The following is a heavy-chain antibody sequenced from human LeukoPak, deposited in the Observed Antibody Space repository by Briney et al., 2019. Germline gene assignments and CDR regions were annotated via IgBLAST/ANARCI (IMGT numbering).Heavy chain of an antibody. J-gene: IGHJ1*01. D-gene: IGHD6-25*01. CDR3: AKEPTPYSSGWYFQH. Sequence: GGSLRLSCAPSGFTFSSYAMSWVRQAPGKGLEWVSAISGSGGSTYYADSVKGRFTISRDNSKNTLNLQMYSLTPEDTAVYYCAKEPTPYSSGWYFQHWGQGTLVTVSS. CDR1: GFTFSSYA. CDR2: ISGSGGST. V-gene: IGHV3-23*01.